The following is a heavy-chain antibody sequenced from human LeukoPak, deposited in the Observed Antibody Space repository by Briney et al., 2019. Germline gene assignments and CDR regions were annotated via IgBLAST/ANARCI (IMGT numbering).Heavy chain of an antibody. V-gene: IGHV3-30*18. Sequence: GGSLRLSCAASRFTFNTYAMSWVRQAPGKGLEWVAVISYDGSHKYYADSVKGRFSISRDNSKNTLYLQMNSLRADDTAVYYCAKGARGDTVTSIVGLNWFDPWGQGTLVTVSS. CDR3: AKGARGDTVTSIVGLNWFDP. J-gene: IGHJ5*02. D-gene: IGHD4-17*01. CDR2: ISYDGSHK. CDR1: RFTFNTYA.